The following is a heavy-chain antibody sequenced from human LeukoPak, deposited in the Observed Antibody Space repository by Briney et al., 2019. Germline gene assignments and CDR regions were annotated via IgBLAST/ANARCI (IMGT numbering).Heavy chain of an antibody. CDR3: ARVSRAMIVVVITNDY. Sequence: PSETLSLTCTVSGGSISSGGYYWSWLRQHPGKGLEWIGYIYYSGSTYYNPSLKSRVTISVDTSKNQFSLKLSSVTAADTAVYYCARVSRAMIVVVITNDYWGQGTLVTVSS. CDR1: GGSISSGGYY. J-gene: IGHJ4*02. D-gene: IGHD3-22*01. CDR2: IYYSGST. V-gene: IGHV4-30-4*08.